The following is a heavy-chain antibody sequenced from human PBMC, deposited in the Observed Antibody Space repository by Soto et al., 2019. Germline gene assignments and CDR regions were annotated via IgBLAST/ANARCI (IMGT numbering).Heavy chain of an antibody. V-gene: IGHV1-18*01. CDR1: GYTFTSYG. J-gene: IGHJ4*02. CDR2: ISAYNGNT. CDR3: ARPPYGGNSDYFDY. Sequence: ASVKVSCKASGYTFTSYGISWVRQAPGQGLEWMGWISAYNGNTNYAQKLQGRVTMTRDTSTSTVYMELSSLRSEDTAVYYCARPPYGGNSDYFDYWGQGTLVTVSS. D-gene: IGHD2-21*02.